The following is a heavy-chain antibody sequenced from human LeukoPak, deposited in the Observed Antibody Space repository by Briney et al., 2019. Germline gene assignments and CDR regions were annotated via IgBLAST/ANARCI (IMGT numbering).Heavy chain of an antibody. D-gene: IGHD4-17*01. V-gene: IGHV1-18*01. J-gene: IGHJ1*01. CDR1: GYTFSSYG. CDR3: ARDYGDNGIVGFQH. CDR2: ISNYNHNT. Sequence: ASVKVSCKASGYTFSSYGITWLRQAPGQGLEWMGWISNYNHNTNYAQKIQGRVVLTTDTSTSTAYMELRSLRSDDTAVYYCARDYGDNGIVGFQHWGQGTLVTVSS.